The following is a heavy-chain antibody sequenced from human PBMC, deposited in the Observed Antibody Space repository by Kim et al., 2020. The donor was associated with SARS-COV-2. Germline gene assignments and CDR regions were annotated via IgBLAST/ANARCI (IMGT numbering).Heavy chain of an antibody. Sequence: GGSLRLSCAASGLSFSSSWMSWVRQAPGKGLEWLAHIKEDGSETYYAESVKGRFIISGDNAKNSLYLQMDRLRTEDTAAYYCARSSYYAFDYWGQGTLVIVSS. CDR3: ARSSYYAFDY. V-gene: IGHV3-7*01. CDR1: GLSFSSSW. J-gene: IGHJ4*02. CDR2: IKEDGSET. D-gene: IGHD3-10*01.